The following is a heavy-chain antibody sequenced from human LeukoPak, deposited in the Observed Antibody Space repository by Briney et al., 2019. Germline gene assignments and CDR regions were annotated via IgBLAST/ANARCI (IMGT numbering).Heavy chain of an antibody. J-gene: IGHJ4*02. D-gene: IGHD6-6*01. CDR3: ARRGAARLDY. V-gene: IGHV4-4*02. Sequence: PGGSLRLSCAASGFTFSRYGMHWVRQPPGKGLEWIGEIYHSGSTNYNPSLKSRVTISVDKSKNQFSLKLSSVTAADTAVYYCARRGAARLDYWGQGTLVTVSS. CDR1: GFTFSRYG. CDR2: IYHSGST.